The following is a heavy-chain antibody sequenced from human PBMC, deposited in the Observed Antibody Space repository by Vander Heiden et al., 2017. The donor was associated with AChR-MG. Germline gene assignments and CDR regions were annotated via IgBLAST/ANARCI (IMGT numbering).Heavy chain of an antibody. J-gene: IGHJ4*02. Sequence: EVQLLESRGAFVQLGASLTLPCAASGFPISSYAMSWVRQARGKGLEWVSAIGGSGGRTYYADSVKGRFTISRDNSKNTLYLQMNSLRAEDTAVYYCAKNTLRGGSYAYWGQGTLVTVSS. D-gene: IGHD1-26*01. CDR2: IGGSGGRT. V-gene: IGHV3-23*01. CDR3: AKNTLRGGSYAY. CDR1: GFPISSYA.